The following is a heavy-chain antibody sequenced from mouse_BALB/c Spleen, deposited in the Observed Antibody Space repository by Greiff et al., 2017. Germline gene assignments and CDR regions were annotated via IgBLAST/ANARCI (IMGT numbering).Heavy chain of an antibody. CDR3: ARYRYGYFDY. D-gene: IGHD2-14*01. CDR2: INPSTGYT. V-gene: IGHV1S26*01. CDR1: GYAFSSSW. Sequence: VQLQQSGPELVKPGASVKISCKASGYAFSSSWMNWVKQRPGQGLEWIGYINPSTGYTEYNQKFKDKATLTADKSSSTAYMQLSSLTSEDSAVYYCARYRYGYFDYWGQGTTLTVSS. J-gene: IGHJ2*01.